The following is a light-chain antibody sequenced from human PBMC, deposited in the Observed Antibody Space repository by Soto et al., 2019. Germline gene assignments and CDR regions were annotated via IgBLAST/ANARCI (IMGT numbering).Light chain of an antibody. V-gene: IGKV3-20*01. CDR1: QSVSTNF. CDR2: GAS. CDR3: QQYGRTSWT. Sequence: EIVLTQSPGTLSLSPGEGATLSCRASQSVSTNFFAWYQRKPGQAPRLLIYGASTRATGIPDRFSGSGSGTDFTLTTSRLEPEDFAVYYCQQYGRTSWTFGQGTKVDIK. J-gene: IGKJ1*01.